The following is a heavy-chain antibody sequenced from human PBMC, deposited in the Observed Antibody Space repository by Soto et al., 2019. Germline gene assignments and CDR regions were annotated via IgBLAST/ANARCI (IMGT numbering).Heavy chain of an antibody. Sequence: QLQESGPGLVKPSETLSLTCTVSGGSVNSGSYYWSWIRQSPGKGLEWIGYIYYSGSTNSNPSLKSRVTISLDTSKNQFALKLSSVTAADTAVYYCATDSSMTYYYGMDVWGQGTTVTVSS. CDR3: ATDSSMTYYYGMDV. J-gene: IGHJ6*02. CDR1: GGSVNSGSYY. CDR2: IYYSGST. V-gene: IGHV4-61*01.